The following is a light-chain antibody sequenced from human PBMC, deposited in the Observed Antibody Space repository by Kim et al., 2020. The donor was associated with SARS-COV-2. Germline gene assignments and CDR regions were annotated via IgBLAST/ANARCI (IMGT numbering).Light chain of an antibody. Sequence: RVTISCSGSSSNIGANSVHWYQQLPGTAPKLLIYTNNQRPSGVPDRFSGSKSGTSASLAISGLQSEDEAHYYCAAWDDSLNGPVFGGGTQLTVL. CDR1: SSNIGANS. J-gene: IGLJ7*01. CDR2: TNN. V-gene: IGLV1-44*01. CDR3: AAWDDSLNGPV.